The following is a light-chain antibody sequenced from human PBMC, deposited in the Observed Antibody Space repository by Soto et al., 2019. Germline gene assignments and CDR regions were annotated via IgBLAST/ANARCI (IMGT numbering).Light chain of an antibody. CDR1: SSDVGSYNL. Sequence: QSALTQPASVSGSPGQSVTITCTETSSDVGSYNLVSWYQQHPGKAPKLMIYEGSQRPSGVSIRFSGSKSGNTASLTISGLQAEDEADYSCCSYAGSSTFAYVFGTRTKLTVL. CDR3: CSYAGSSTFAYV. CDR2: EGS. J-gene: IGLJ1*01. V-gene: IGLV2-23*03.